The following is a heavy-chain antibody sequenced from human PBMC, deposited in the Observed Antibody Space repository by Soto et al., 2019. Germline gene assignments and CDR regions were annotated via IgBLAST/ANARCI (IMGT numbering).Heavy chain of an antibody. CDR2: ITVDGGST. CDR1: GFTFNTFA. D-gene: IGHD5-12*01. J-gene: IGHJ4*02. V-gene: IGHV3-23*01. Sequence: PGGSLRLSCAASGFTFNTFALTWVRQAPGKGLEWVSSITVDGGSTYYVDSVKGRFTVSRDNSKNTLYLQMDSLTAEDTAVYYCARGGIGGYIKRPFDYWGQGTLVTVSS. CDR3: ARGGIGGYIKRPFDY.